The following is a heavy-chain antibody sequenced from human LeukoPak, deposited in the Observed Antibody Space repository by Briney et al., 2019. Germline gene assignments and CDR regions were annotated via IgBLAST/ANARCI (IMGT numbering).Heavy chain of an antibody. D-gene: IGHD6-19*01. J-gene: IGHJ4*02. CDR3: ARGTGADSDY. Sequence: SETLSLTCAVYGGSFSGYYWSWIRQPPGKGLEWIGEINHSGSTNYNPSLKSRVTISVDTSKNQFSLKLSSVTAADTAVYYCARGTGADSDYWGQGTLVTVSS. CDR1: GGSFSGYY. V-gene: IGHV4-34*01. CDR2: INHSGST.